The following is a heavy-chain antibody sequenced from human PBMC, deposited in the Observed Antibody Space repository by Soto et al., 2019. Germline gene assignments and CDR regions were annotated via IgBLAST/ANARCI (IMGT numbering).Heavy chain of an antibody. CDR3: VRGGTYNWFDP. J-gene: IGHJ5*02. Sequence: SGPTLVNPTQTLTLTCTFSGFSLRTSGMCVSWIRQPPGKALEWLARIDWDDDKYYSTSLKTRLTISKGTSKNQAVLKMTNMDPVDTATYYCVRGGTYNWFDPWGQGTLVTVSS. CDR2: IDWDDDK. D-gene: IGHD2-15*01. CDR1: GFSLRTSGMC. V-gene: IGHV2-70*11.